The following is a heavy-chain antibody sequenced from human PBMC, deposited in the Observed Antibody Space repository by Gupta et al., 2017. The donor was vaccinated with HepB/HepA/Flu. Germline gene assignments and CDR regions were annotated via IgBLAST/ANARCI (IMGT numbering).Heavy chain of an antibody. J-gene: IGHJ4*02. CDR1: GLISGSLD. CDR3: VKLFDC. V-gene: IGHV3-23*01. CDR2: ISSSGGRT. Sequence: EVQLLESGGGLVQPGGSLRLSCAASGLISGSLDMNWIRKAPGKGLECVASISSSGGRTFYADSVKGRFTISRDNSKNTLYLQMKNLRAEDTAVYYCVKLFDCWGQGTLVTVSS.